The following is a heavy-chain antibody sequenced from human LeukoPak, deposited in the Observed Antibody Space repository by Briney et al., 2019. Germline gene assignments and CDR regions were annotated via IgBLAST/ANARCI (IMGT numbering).Heavy chain of an antibody. CDR2: IKPDGSEK. D-gene: IGHD6-13*01. J-gene: IGHJ4*02. CDR1: GFTFSSYW. Sequence: GGSLRLSCAASGFTFSSYWMNWVRQTPGKGLEWVANIKPDGSEKSYVDSVRGRFTISRDNTKNSLYLQMNSLRGDDTAVYHCAGLTRSAMSGAAYWGQETLVTVSS. V-gene: IGHV3-7*01. CDR3: AGLTRSAMSGAAY.